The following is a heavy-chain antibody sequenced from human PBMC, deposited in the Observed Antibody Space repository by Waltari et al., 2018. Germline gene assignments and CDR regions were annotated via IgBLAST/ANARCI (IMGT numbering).Heavy chain of an antibody. D-gene: IGHD3-22*01. CDR3: NTDLTYYETPGSPH. CDR1: GLTFSNAW. Sequence: EVQLVESGGGLVKPGGSLRLSCVASGLTFSNAWMSWVRQVPGKGLEWVGRIKSKKDGETTDYAAAVRGRFTISRDDSENTMFLQMNSLRTEDTALYYCNTDLTYYETPGSPHWGQGALVTVSS. J-gene: IGHJ4*02. V-gene: IGHV3-15*07. CDR2: IKSKKDGETT.